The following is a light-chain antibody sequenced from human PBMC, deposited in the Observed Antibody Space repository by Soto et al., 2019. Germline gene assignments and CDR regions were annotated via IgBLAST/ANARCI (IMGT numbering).Light chain of an antibody. Sequence: EIVLTQSPATLSLSPGERATLSCRASQSVSSYLAWYQQKPGQAPRLLIYDASNRATGIPARFSGSGSGTDFTLTISSLEPEDFAVYCCQHRSNWPTWTFGQGTKVEIK. CDR2: DAS. CDR1: QSVSSY. V-gene: IGKV3-11*01. CDR3: QHRSNWPTWT. J-gene: IGKJ1*01.